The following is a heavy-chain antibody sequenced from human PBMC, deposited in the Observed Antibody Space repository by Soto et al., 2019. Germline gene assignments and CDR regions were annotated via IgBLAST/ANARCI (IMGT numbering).Heavy chain of an antibody. CDR1: GFTFSNHA. CDR3: ARDFHYYCYYGMDV. Sequence: GGSLRLSCAASGFTFSNHAMNRVRQAPGKGLGWVSTISDSGSTYYADSVKGRFTISRDNSKNTLYPQMNSLRAEDTAVYYCARDFHYYCYYGMDVWGQGTTVTVSS. J-gene: IGHJ6*02. V-gene: IGHV3-23*01. CDR2: ISDSGST.